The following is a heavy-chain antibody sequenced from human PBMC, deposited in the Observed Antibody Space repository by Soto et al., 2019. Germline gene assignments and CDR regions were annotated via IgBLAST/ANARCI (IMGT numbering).Heavy chain of an antibody. V-gene: IGHV3-30-3*01. CDR1: GFTFSSYA. CDR3: ASPRYSSSWLVDY. J-gene: IGHJ4*02. CDR2: ISYDGSNK. D-gene: IGHD6-13*01. Sequence: QVQLVESGGGVVQPGRSLRLSCAASGFTFSSYAMHWVRQAPGKGLEWVAVISYDGSNKYYADSVKGRFTISRDNSKNTLYLQMNSLRVEDTAVYYCASPRYSSSWLVDYWGQGTLVTVSS.